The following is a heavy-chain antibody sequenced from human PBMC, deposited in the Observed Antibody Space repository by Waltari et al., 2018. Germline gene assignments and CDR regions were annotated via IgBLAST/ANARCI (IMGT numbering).Heavy chain of an antibody. CDR2: IWFDGGQT. Sequence: QAQRVESGGGVVQPGMSLGLSGTGAGHVLMSDGMHWVRQAPGKGLEWVALIWFDGGQTYYADSVRGRFTISRDNSKNTLYLDMNSLKLNDTAIYYCAKDAFGNTYVDHWGQGTLVTVAS. V-gene: IGHV3-33*06. D-gene: IGHD3-10*01. CDR1: GHVLMSDG. CDR3: AKDAFGNTYVDH. J-gene: IGHJ4*02.